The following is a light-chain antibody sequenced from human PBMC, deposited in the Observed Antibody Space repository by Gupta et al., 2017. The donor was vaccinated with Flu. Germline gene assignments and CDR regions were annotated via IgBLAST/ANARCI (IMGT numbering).Light chain of an antibody. Sequence: QSVLTQPPSASGTLGHSVTISCSGSRSNIGSNTVNWHQPLPGTAPKFLIYSDNQRRSGVPDRFSGSTTGASASLAISGLQSEDEADYYCATWDDSLNGYVFGTGTKVTVL. CDR3: ATWDDSLNGYV. V-gene: IGLV1-44*01. CDR2: SDN. CDR1: RSNIGSNT. J-gene: IGLJ1*01.